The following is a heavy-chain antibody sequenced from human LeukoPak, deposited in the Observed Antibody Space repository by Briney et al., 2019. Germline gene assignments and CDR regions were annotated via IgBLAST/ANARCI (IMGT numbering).Heavy chain of an antibody. CDR2: IIPIFGTA. V-gene: IGHV1-69*01. D-gene: IGHD5-24*01. CDR1: GGTFSSYA. J-gene: IGHJ4*02. CDR3: ARAGIEMTLVSPRADY. Sequence: SVKVSCKASGGTFSSYAISWVRQAPGQGLEWMGGIIPIFGTANYAQKFQGRVTITADESTSTAYMELSNLRSEDTAVYYCARAGIEMTLVSPRADYWGQGTLVTVSS.